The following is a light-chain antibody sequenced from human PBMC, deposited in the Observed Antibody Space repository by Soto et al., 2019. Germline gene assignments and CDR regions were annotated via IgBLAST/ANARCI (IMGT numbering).Light chain of an antibody. CDR3: SSYTSSSNNYV. CDR2: EVS. V-gene: IGLV2-14*01. Sequence: QSALTQPASVSGSLGQSITISCTGTSSDVGGYNYVSWYQLHPGKAPKLMIYEVSNRPSGVSNRFSGSKSGNTASLTISGLQAEDEADYYCSSYTSSSNNYVFGNGTKVTV. CDR1: SSDVGGYNY. J-gene: IGLJ1*01.